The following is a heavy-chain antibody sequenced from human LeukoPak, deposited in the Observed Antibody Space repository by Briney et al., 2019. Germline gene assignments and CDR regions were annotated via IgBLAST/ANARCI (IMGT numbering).Heavy chain of an antibody. CDR3: ARDCSGGSCYYAFDI. Sequence: KPSETLSLTCTVPGGSISSYYWSWIRQPAGKGLEWIGRIYTSGSTNYNPSLKSRVTMSVDTSKNQFSLKLSSVTAADTAVYYCARDCSGGSCYYAFDIWGQGTMVTVSS. CDR2: IYTSGST. D-gene: IGHD2-15*01. V-gene: IGHV4-4*07. J-gene: IGHJ3*02. CDR1: GGSISSYY.